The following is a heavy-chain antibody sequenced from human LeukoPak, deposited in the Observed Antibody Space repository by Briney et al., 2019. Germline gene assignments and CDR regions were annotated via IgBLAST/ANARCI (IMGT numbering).Heavy chain of an antibody. D-gene: IGHD1-14*01. V-gene: IGHV3-7*01. Sequence: GGSLRLSCAAPGFIFTDSWMSWVRQAPGKGLEWVANIRHDGSQTYYLDSVKGRFTISRDNAKNEVYLEMNNLRGADTAVYYCATGANLFQFWGQGTLVTVSS. J-gene: IGHJ4*02. CDR3: ATGANLFQF. CDR2: IRHDGSQT. CDR1: GFIFTDSW.